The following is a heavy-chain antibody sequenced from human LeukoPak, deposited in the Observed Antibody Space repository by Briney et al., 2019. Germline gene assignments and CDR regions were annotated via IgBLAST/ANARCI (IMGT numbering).Heavy chain of an antibody. CDR1: GGTFSSYA. D-gene: IGHD1-14*01. CDR2: IIPIFGTA. J-gene: IGHJ4*02. Sequence: SVTVSCTASGGTFSSYAISWVRQAPGQGLEWMGGIIPIFGTANYAQKFQGRVTITADESTSTAYMELSSLRSEDTAVYYCAREYRELYYFDYWGQGTLVTVSS. CDR3: AREYRELYYFDY. V-gene: IGHV1-69*13.